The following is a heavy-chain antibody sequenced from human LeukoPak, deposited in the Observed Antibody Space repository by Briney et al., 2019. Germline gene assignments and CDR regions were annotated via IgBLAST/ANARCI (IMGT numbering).Heavy chain of an antibody. CDR2: VSSTGAT. D-gene: IGHD2-2*01. Sequence: SETLSLTCIVSGGSINTYYWTWIRQPPGKGLEWIGCVSSTGATNYNPSLKSRVTMSLDTSQNQFSLKLSSVTAADTAVYYCARGEVVVVPAAMTGYYYMDVWGKGTTVTVSS. CDR3: ARGEVVVVPAAMTGYYYMDV. V-gene: IGHV4-59*12. CDR1: GGSINTYY. J-gene: IGHJ6*03.